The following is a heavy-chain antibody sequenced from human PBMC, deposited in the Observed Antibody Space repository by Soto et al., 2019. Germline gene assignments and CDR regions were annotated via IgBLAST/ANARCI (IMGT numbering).Heavy chain of an antibody. CDR3: ARGPKSKGYYGSGSYYGY. J-gene: IGHJ4*02. Sequence: QVQLVESGGGVIQPGRSLRLSCAASGFTFSSYAMHWVRQAPGKGLEWVAVISYDGSNKYYADSVKGRFTISRDNSKNTLYLQMNGLRAEDTAVYYCARGPKSKGYYGSGSYYGYWGQGTLVTVSS. CDR1: GFTFSSYA. CDR2: ISYDGSNK. D-gene: IGHD3-10*01. V-gene: IGHV3-30-3*01.